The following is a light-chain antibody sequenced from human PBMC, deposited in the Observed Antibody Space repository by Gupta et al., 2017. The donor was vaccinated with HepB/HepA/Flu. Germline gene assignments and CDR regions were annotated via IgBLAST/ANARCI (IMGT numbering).Light chain of an antibody. V-gene: IGKV4-1*01. CDR2: WAS. CDR1: QSVLYSSNNKNY. Sequence: DIVMTQSPDSLAVSLGERATINCKSSQSVLYSSNNKNYLAWYQQKPGQPPKRLIYWASTREAGVPDRFSGSGYGTDLTLTISSRQAEDVAVYYCQQYESNPPYTFGQGTKMEIK. J-gene: IGKJ2*01. CDR3: QQYESNPPYT.